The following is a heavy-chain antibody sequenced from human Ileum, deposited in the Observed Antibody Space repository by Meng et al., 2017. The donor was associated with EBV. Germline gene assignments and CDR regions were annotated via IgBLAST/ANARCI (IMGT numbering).Heavy chain of an antibody. CDR1: GDSGSGSDW. Sequence: VELQESGPGLVKPWGTLSLPCAVSGDSGSGSDWWSWVRQPPGKGLEWIGEVYHDGATNYHPSLKSRVTISLDKSKNEVNLHLNSLTAADTAVYFCARSSPIVRGLDYWGQGTLVTVSS. V-gene: IGHV4-4*02. J-gene: IGHJ4*02. CDR2: VYHDGAT. D-gene: IGHD3-10*01. CDR3: ARSSPIVRGLDY.